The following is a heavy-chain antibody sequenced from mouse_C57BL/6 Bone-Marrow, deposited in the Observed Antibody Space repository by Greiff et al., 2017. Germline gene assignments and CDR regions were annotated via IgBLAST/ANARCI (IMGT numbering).Heavy chain of an antibody. V-gene: IGHV2-3*01. CDR2: IWGDGST. CDR1: GFSLTSYG. D-gene: IGHD1-1*01. Sequence: VMLVESGPGLVAPSQSLSITCTVSGFSLTSYGVSWVRQPPGKGLEWLGGIWGDGSTNYHSALITRLSISKDNSNSQVFLTLNSLHTYDTATYYCAIQKGVNSYYYAMDYWGQGTSVTVSS. CDR3: AIQKGVNSYYYAMDY. J-gene: IGHJ4*01.